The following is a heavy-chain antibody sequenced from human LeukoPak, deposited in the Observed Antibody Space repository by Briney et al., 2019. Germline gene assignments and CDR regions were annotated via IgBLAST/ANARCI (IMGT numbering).Heavy chain of an antibody. D-gene: IGHD6-13*01. CDR2: ISAYNGNT. J-gene: IGHJ4*02. CDR3: ARDSSSWEYFDY. V-gene: IGHV1-18*01. CDR1: GYTFTSYG. Sequence: GSVKVSCKASGYTFTSYGISWVRQAPGQGLEWMGWISAYNGNTNYAQKLQGRVTMTRDTSTSTVYMELSSLRSEDTAVYYCARDSSSWEYFDYWGQGTLVTVSS.